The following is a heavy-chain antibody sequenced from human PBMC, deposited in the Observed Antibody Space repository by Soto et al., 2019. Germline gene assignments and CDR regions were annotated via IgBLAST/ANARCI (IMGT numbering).Heavy chain of an antibody. J-gene: IGHJ4*02. CDR1: GYDLSTHW. Sequence: ESLKIWFKAAGYDLSTHWIGWVRHIPGKGLQWMAIIYPSDSDTKYSPSFQGHVTISVDKSISTAYLQWSGLQASDSAKYYCARLFTDAGSWDYFDYWGPGTLVTVSS. CDR3: ARLFTDAGSWDYFDY. V-gene: IGHV5-51*01. D-gene: IGHD3-16*01. CDR2: IYPSDSDT.